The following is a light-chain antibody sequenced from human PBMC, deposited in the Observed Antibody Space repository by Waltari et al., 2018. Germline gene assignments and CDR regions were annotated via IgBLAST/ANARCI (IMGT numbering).Light chain of an antibody. V-gene: IGKV1-12*01. CDR2: GAS. CDR1: QGIGSW. Sequence: DIQMTQSPSSVSASVEDRVTITCRSSQGIGSWLAWYQQKPGKGPTLLIFGASSLQSGVPSRFSGSGSGTDFTLTISGLQPADSATYFCQQGSSFPPTFGQGTIVEI. J-gene: IGKJ1*01. CDR3: QQGSSFPPT.